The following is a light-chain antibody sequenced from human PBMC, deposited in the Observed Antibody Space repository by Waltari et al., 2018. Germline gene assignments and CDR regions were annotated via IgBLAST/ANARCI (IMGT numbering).Light chain of an antibody. J-gene: IGLJ1*01. Sequence: QSCLAQPASASGSPGQSLTIPCPGPSCDVGNSHIVSRYQQRPGKAPRLLIYEVTKRAPGTSDRFSASKSGNTASLSISGLQAQEDEADYYCCSYVGLGTYVFGTGTKVTV. CDR3: CSYVGLGTYV. V-gene: IGLV2-23*02. CDR2: EVT. CDR1: SCDVGNSHI.